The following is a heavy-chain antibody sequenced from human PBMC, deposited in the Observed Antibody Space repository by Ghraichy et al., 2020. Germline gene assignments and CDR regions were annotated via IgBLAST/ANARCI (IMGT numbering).Heavy chain of an antibody. CDR3: AAESSSSHLSDY. D-gene: IGHD6-19*01. J-gene: IGHJ4*02. CDR2: ISGSGATT. Sequence: GGSLRLSCAASGFTFNDYAMNWVRQAPGKGLEWVSSISGSGATTFYADFVKGQFSISRDNSKNTSYLLMSSLRVEDTALYFCAAESSSSHLSDYWGQGTLVTVSS. V-gene: IGHV3-23*01. CDR1: GFTFNDYA.